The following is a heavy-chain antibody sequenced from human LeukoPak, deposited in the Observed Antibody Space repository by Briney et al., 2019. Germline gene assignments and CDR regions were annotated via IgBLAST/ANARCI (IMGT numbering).Heavy chain of an antibody. J-gene: IGHJ4*02. CDR3: AGTYCSSTSCYVGY. CDR2: IYYSGST. D-gene: IGHD2-2*01. CDR1: GGSISSYY. Sequence: SETLSLTCTVSGGSISSYYWSWIRQPPGKGLEWIGYIYYSGSTNYNASLKSRVTISVDTSKNQFSLKLSSVTAADTAVYYCAGTYCSSTSCYVGYWGQGTLVTVSS. V-gene: IGHV4-59*08.